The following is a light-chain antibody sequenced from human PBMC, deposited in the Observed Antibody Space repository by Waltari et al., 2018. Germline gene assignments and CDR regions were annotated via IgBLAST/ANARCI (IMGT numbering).Light chain of an antibody. Sequence: MQLTQSPSSLSASVGDRVTLTCRASQGFSSTVAWYQQKPGKPPQLLIYGDSLLEGGVPSRFNGSGSGTDFTLTINSLQPADFATYYCQQFNNYVLIFGGGTKVEIK. CDR1: QGFSST. V-gene: IGKV1D-13*01. J-gene: IGKJ4*01. CDR3: QQFNNYVLI. CDR2: GDS.